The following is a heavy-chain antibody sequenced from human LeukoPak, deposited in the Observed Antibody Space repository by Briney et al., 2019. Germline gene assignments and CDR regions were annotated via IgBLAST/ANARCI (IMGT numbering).Heavy chain of an antibody. CDR2: IYYSGST. D-gene: IGHD2-15*01. V-gene: IGHV4-39*07. Sequence: SSETLSLTCTVSGGSISSSSYYWGWIHQPPGKGLEWIGSIYYSGSTYYNPSLKSRVTISVDTSKNQFSLKLSSVTAADTAVYYCARDRSYCSGGSCSYYFDYWGQGTLVTVSS. J-gene: IGHJ4*02. CDR3: ARDRSYCSGGSCSYYFDY. CDR1: GGSISSSSYY.